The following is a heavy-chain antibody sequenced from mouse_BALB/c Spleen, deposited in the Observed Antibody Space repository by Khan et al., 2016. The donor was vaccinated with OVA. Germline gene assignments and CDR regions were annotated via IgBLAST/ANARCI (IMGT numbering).Heavy chain of an antibody. Sequence: EVELVESGGGLVQPGGSRKLSCAASGFTFNNYGMHWVRQAPEKGLEWVAYISGDSNTIYYVDSVKGRFTIYRDNPKNTLFLQMTSLMSEETAMYYCATSYFYGYYFDYWGPGTTLTVS. D-gene: IGHD1-1*01. CDR1: GFTFNNYG. J-gene: IGHJ2*01. CDR2: ISGDSNTI. V-gene: IGHV5-17*02. CDR3: ATSYFYGYYFDY.